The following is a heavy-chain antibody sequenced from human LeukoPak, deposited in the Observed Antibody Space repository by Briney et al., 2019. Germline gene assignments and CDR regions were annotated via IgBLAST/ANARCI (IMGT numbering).Heavy chain of an antibody. V-gene: IGHV1-69*04. Sequence: EASVKVSCKASGGTFSSYAISWVRQAPGQGLEWMGRIIPILGIANYAQKFQGRVTITADKSTSAAYMELSSLRSEDTAVYYCARDDSSGWYSYYYYGMDVWGQGTTVTVSS. CDR3: ARDDSSGWYSYYYYGMDV. CDR1: GGTFSSYA. CDR2: IIPILGIA. J-gene: IGHJ6*02. D-gene: IGHD6-19*01.